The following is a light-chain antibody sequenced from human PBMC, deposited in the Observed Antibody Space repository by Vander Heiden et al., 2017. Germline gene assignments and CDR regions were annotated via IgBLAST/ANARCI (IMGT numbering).Light chain of an antibody. J-gene: IGKJ1*01. CDR2: AAS. CDR3: QQTYTIPWT. CDR1: QSISSY. Sequence: SQSPSSLSASVGDRVTITCRASQSISSYLNWYQQKPGEAPKLLIYAASTLQSGVPSRFSGRGSGTAFTLPISSLQPKEFSTYYGQQTYTIPWTFGQGTKVEIK. V-gene: IGKV1-39*01.